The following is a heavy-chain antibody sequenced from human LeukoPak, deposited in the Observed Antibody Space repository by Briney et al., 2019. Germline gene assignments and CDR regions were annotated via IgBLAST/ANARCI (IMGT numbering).Heavy chain of an antibody. CDR2: ISSSSSYI. CDR1: GFTFSSYS. CDR3: AREGYSSRGSDYYYGMDV. Sequence: GGSLRLSCAASGFTFSSYSMNWVRQAPGKGLEWVSSISSSSSYIYYADSVKGRFTISRDNAKNSLYPQMNSLRAEDTAVYYCAREGYSSRGSDYYYGMDVWGQGTTVTVSS. D-gene: IGHD6-13*01. V-gene: IGHV3-21*01. J-gene: IGHJ6*02.